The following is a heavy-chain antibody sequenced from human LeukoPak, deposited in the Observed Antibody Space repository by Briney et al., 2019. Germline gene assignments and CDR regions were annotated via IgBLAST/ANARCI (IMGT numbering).Heavy chain of an antibody. CDR2: IDSADKT. Sequence: GGSLRLSCVASGFSVSSHYMNWVRQAPGKGLEWVSVIDSADKTYYADSVRGRFTISRDNSNNTVFLHLNSVRAEDTAVYYCARRGGYGGHDFGGGIEGYFDYWGQGTVVTVSS. V-gene: IGHV3-53*01. D-gene: IGHD5-12*01. CDR3: ARRGGYGGHDFGGGIEGYFDY. J-gene: IGHJ4*02. CDR1: GFSVSSHY.